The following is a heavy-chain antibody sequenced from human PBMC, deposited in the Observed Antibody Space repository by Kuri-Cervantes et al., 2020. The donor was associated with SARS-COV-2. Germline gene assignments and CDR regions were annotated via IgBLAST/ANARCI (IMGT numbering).Heavy chain of an antibody. CDR1: GFTFSSYG. V-gene: IGHV3-30*02. CDR3: ARVMKDYDFWSGYSGYQNWFDP. Sequence: GESLKISCAASGFTFSSYGMHWVRQAPGKGLEWVAFIRYDGSNKYYADSVKGRFTISRDNAKNSLYLQMNSLRAEDTAVYYCARVMKDYDFWSGYSGYQNWFDPWGQGTLVTVSS. CDR2: IRYDGSNK. J-gene: IGHJ5*02. D-gene: IGHD3-3*01.